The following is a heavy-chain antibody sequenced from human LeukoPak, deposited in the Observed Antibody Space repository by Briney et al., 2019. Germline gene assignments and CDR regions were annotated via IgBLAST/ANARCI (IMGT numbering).Heavy chain of an antibody. CDR1: GFTFSSYG. CDR3: ARDRLAKDMVRGVIDY. V-gene: IGHV3-23*01. D-gene: IGHD3-10*01. CDR2: ISGSGGST. Sequence: GGTLRLSCAASGFTFSSYGMSWVRQAPGKGLEWVSAISGSGGSTYYTDSVKGRFTISRDNSKNTLYLQMNSLRAEDTAVYYCARDRLAKDMVRGVIDYWGQGTLVTVSS. J-gene: IGHJ4*02.